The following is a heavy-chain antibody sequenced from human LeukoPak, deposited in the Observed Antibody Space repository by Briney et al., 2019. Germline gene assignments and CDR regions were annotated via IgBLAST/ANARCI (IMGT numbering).Heavy chain of an antibody. Sequence: ASVKVSCKASGYTFTSYGISWVRQAPGQGLEWMGWISAYNGNTNYAQKLQGRVTMTTDTSTSTAYMELRSLRSDDTAVYYCAREGDSITMIVVAEDDAFDIWGQGTMVTVSS. CDR3: AREGDSITMIVVAEDDAFDI. CDR2: ISAYNGNT. D-gene: IGHD3-22*01. V-gene: IGHV1-18*01. J-gene: IGHJ3*02. CDR1: GYTFTSYG.